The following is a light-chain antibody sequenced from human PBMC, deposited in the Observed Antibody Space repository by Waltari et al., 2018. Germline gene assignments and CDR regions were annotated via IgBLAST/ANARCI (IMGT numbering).Light chain of an antibody. Sequence: QSALTQPASVSGSPGQSITIPCTGTSSDIGSYNLVFWYQQHPGNAPKLRIYDLTKRPSGISSRFSGSKSGITASLTISGLQAEDEADYSCCSYAGFSTVVFGGGTKLTVL. J-gene: IGLJ2*01. CDR2: DLT. V-gene: IGLV2-23*02. CDR1: SSDIGSYNL. CDR3: CSYAGFSTVV.